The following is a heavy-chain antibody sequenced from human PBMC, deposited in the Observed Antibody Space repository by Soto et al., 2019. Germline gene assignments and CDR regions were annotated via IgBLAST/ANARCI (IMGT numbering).Heavy chain of an antibody. CDR3: ARSIAVAGLDY. V-gene: IGHV3-30-3*01. CDR1: GFSFSTYT. J-gene: IGHJ4*02. CDR2: ISNDGGKK. Sequence: QVQLVESGGGVVQPGGSLRLSCAASGFSFSTYTIHWVRQAPGKGLEWVAVISNDGGKKFFGDSVKGRLTISRDNSKNMVYLQMNSLREVDTAVYYCARSIAVAGLDYWGQGTLVIVS. D-gene: IGHD6-19*01.